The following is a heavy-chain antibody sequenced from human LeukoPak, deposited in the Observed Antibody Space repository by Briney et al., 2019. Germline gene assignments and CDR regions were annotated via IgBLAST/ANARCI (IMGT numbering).Heavy chain of an antibody. CDR2: IYHSGST. CDR3: ARRRGTPYYDFWSGYYDGHSDAFDI. D-gene: IGHD3-3*01. J-gene: IGHJ3*02. Sequence: PSETLSLTCAVSGYSISSGYYWGWIRPPPGKGLEWIGSIYHSGSTYYNPSLKSRVTISVDTSKNQFSLKLSSVTAADTAVYYCARRRGTPYYDFWSGYYDGHSDAFDIWGQGTMVTVSS. V-gene: IGHV4-38-2*01. CDR1: GYSISSGYY.